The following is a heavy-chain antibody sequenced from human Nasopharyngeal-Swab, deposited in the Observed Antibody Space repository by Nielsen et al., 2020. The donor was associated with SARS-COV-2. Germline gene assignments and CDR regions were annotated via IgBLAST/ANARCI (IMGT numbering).Heavy chain of an antibody. V-gene: IGHV5-51*01. CDR2: IYPGDSDT. CDR3: ARTAIEGGYYRGDAFDI. Sequence: GESLKISCKGSGYRFISYWIGWVRQMPGKGLEWMGIIYPGDSDTRYSPSFQGQVTISADKSISPAYLQWSSLKASDTAMYYCARTAIEGGYYRGDAFDIWGQGTMVTVSS. D-gene: IGHD3-22*01. CDR1: GYRFISYW. J-gene: IGHJ3*02.